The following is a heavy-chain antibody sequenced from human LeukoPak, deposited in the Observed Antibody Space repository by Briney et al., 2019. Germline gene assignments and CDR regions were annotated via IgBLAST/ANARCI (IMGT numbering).Heavy chain of an antibody. CDR1: GYTFTNYY. D-gene: IGHD2-21*02. CDR2: MNPNSGNT. V-gene: IGHV1-8*02. CDR3: ARGQGGDSRYYYYGMDV. Sequence: GASVKVSCKASGYTFTNYYIHWVRQATGQGLEWMGWMNPNSGNTGYAQKFQGRVTMTRNTSISTAYMELSSLRSEDTAVYYCARGQGGDSRYYYYGMDVWGQGTTVTVSS. J-gene: IGHJ6*02.